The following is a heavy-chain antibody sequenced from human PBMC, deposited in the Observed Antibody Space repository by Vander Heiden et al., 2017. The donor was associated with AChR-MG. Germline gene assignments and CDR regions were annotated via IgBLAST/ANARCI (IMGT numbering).Heavy chain of an antibody. D-gene: IGHD4-4*01. J-gene: IGHJ4*02. CDR1: GFTFRSYG. CDR2: ISSSSSYI. CDR3: AGSRPGYRNYGALFDY. V-gene: IGHV3-21*01. Sequence: EVQLVEPGGGLVKPGGSLRLSCAASGFTFRSYGMNWIRQAPGKGLEWVSSISSSSSYICYADSVRGRFTISRDNAKNSLCLQMNSLRAEDTAVYYCAGSRPGYRNYGALFDYQGQGPLVTLAS.